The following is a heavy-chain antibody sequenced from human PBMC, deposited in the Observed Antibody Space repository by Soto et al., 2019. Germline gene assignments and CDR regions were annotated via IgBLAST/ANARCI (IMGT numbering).Heavy chain of an antibody. CDR1: GFTFTSYS. CDR2: IQQDGSEK. CDR3: ARDLPGYCTTTDCYSYFDY. V-gene: IGHV3-7*03. D-gene: IGHD2-2*02. J-gene: IGHJ4*02. Sequence: EVQLVESGGGLVQPGGSLRLSCAVSGFTFTSYSMSWVRQAQGEGLEWVANIQQDGSEKYYVDSVKGRFTISRDNAKNSLYLQMNSLRAEDTAVYYCARDLPGYCTTTDCYSYFDYWGQGTLVTVSS.